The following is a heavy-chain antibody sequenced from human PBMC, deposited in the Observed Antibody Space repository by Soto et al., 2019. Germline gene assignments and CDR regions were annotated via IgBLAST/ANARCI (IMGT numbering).Heavy chain of an antibody. V-gene: IGHV3-7*01. CDR2: ISEDGSVK. J-gene: IGHJ4*02. CDR1: GFTFGNYW. Sequence: EVQLVESGGGVVQPGGFLRLSCAASGFTFGNYWVTWVRQAPGRGLEWVANISEDGSVKGYVDSVKGRFTISRDNAKNSLILEMNSLRAEDTAVYYCARDIPKGACYLDSWGQGTLVSVSS. CDR3: ARDIPKGACYLDS. D-gene: IGHD1-26*01.